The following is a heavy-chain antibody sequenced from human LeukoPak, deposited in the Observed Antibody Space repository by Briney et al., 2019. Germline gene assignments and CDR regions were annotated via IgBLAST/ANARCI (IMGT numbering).Heavy chain of an antibody. V-gene: IGHV3-21*04. J-gene: IGHJ5*01. CDR2: ISRSSTFI. Sequence: GGSLRLSCAASGFTFSSYRLNWVRQAPGKGLEWVSFISRSSTFIYHADSVKGRFTISRDNSKNTLYLQMNSLRAEDTAVYYCAKDDNYIRFSSWGQGTLVTVSS. CDR3: AKDDNYIRFSS. D-gene: IGHD3-10*01. CDR1: GFTFSSYR.